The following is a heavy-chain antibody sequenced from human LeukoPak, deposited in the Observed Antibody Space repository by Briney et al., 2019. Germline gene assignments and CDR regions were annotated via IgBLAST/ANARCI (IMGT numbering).Heavy chain of an antibody. Sequence: SETLSLTCTVSGYSISSGYYWGWIRQPPGKGLEWIGSIYHSGSTYYNPSLKSRVTISVDTSKNQFSLKLSSVTAADTAVFYCARVGVMGYGSGSYYPLDYWGQGTLVTVSS. CDR3: ARVGVMGYGSGSYYPLDY. J-gene: IGHJ4*02. V-gene: IGHV4-38-2*02. CDR2: IYHSGST. D-gene: IGHD3-10*01. CDR1: GYSISSGYY.